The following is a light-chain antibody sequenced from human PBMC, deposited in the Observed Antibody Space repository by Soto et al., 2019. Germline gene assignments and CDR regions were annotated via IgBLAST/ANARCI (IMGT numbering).Light chain of an antibody. CDR1: SGSVSTNYY. J-gene: IGLJ3*02. CDR2: HTN. V-gene: IGLV8-61*01. CDR3: VLYITGGTWL. Sequence: QTVVTQEPSFSVSPGGTVTLTCGLNSGSVSTNYYPAWYQQTPGQAPRALIYHTNTRSSGVPDRFSGSILGNKAALTISGAQADDESDYYCVLYITGGTWLFGGGTKVTVL.